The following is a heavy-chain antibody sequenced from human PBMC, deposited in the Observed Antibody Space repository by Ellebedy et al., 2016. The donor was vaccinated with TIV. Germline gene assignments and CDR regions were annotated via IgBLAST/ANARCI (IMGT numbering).Heavy chain of an antibody. V-gene: IGHV3-74*01. CDR2: INSDGSST. CDR3: AREVWYPAS. J-gene: IGHJ4*02. CDR1: GFAFSSRW. Sequence: GESLKISCVASGFAFSSRWIHWVRQAPGKGLVWVSHINSDGSSTTYADSVKGRFTISRDNAKNTLYLQMNGLRAEDTAVYYCAREVWYPASWGQGTLVTVSS. D-gene: IGHD6-13*01.